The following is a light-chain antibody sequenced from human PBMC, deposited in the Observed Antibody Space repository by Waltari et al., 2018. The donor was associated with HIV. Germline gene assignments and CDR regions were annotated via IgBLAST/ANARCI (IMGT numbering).Light chain of an antibody. J-gene: IGLJ3*02. V-gene: IGLV2-23*02. CDR2: DVS. CDR1: SSDVGGYNY. CDR3: CSYAGTSTWV. Sequence: QSALTQPASVSGSPGQSITISCTGTSSDVGGYNYVSWYQQHPGKAPKLMIYDVSKRPSGASIRFSGSKSGNTASLTISGLQAEDEADYYCCSYAGTSTWVFGGGTQLTVL.